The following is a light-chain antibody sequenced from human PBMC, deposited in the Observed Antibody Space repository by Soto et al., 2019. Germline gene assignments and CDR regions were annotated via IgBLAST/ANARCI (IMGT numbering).Light chain of an antibody. CDR1: QSVSSSY. V-gene: IGKV3-20*01. J-gene: IGKJ1*01. CDR3: QQYGRSWWT. CDR2: GAS. Sequence: EIVLTQSPGTLSLSPGERATLSCRTSQSVSSSYLAWYQQKPGQAPRLLIYGASSKDTGIPDRFSGSGSGTDFPLTISRLEPEDFAVYYCQQYGRSWWTFGQGTKVEIK.